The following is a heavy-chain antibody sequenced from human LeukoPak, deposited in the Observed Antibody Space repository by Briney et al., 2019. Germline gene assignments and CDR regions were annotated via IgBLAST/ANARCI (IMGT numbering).Heavy chain of an antibody. Sequence: PSETLSLTCAVYGGSFSGYYWSWIRQPPGKGLEWIGEINHSGSTNYNPSLKSRVTISVDTSKNQFSLKLSSVTAADTAVYYCARPVPAAMSSGRIVGFDPWGQGTLVTVSS. J-gene: IGHJ5*02. D-gene: IGHD2-2*01. CDR3: ARPVPAAMSSGRIVGFDP. CDR2: INHSGST. V-gene: IGHV4-34*01. CDR1: GGSFSGYY.